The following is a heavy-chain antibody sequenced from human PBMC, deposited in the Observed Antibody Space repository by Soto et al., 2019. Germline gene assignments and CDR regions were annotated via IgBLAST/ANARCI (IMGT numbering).Heavy chain of an antibody. CDR2: ISSSSSYM. Sequence: GGSLRLSCAASGFTFSSYNMNWVRQAPGKGLEWVSSISSSSSYMYYADSVRGRFTISRDNAENSLYLQMNSLTVEDTAVYYCARVVIAGTESTSDIWGQGTVVTVSS. CDR3: ARVVIAGTESTSDI. CDR1: GFTFSSYN. V-gene: IGHV3-21*06. D-gene: IGHD2-15*01. J-gene: IGHJ3*02.